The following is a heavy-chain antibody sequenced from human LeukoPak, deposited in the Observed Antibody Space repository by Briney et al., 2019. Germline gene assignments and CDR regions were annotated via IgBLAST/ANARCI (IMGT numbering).Heavy chain of an antibody. CDR3: AKDRDGYNSHYFDY. CDR1: GFTFSSYA. Sequence: GGSLRLSCAASGFTFSSYAMHWVRQAPGKGLEWVAVISYDGSNKYYADSVKGRFTISRDNSKNTLYLQMNSLRAEDTAVCYCAKDRDGYNSHYFDYWGQGTLVTVSS. D-gene: IGHD5-24*01. V-gene: IGHV3-30-3*01. J-gene: IGHJ4*02. CDR2: ISYDGSNK.